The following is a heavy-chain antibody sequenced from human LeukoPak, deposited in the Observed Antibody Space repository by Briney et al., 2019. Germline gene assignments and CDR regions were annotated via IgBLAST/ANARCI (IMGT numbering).Heavy chain of an antibody. CDR2: ISYDGSNK. Sequence: GGSLRLSCAASGFTSITYGIHWFRQAPGKGLEWVAVISYDGSNKYYADSVKGRFTISRDNSKNTPYLQMSSLRAEDTAVYYCAEDRVGIGGLFDYWGQGTLVTVSS. D-gene: IGHD2-21*01. V-gene: IGHV3-30*18. CDR1: GFTSITYG. J-gene: IGHJ4*02. CDR3: AEDRVGIGGLFDY.